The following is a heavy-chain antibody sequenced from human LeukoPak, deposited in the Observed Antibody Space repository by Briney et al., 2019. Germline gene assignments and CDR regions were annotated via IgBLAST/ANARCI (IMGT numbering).Heavy chain of an antibody. D-gene: IGHD2-2*02. J-gene: IGHJ4*02. CDR3: ARDGCSSTSCYTIGY. Sequence: GGSLRLSCAASGFTFSSYSMNWVRQAPGKGLEWVSPISSSSSYIYYADSVKGRFTISRDNAKNSLYLQMNSLRAEDTAVYYCARDGCSSTSCYTIGYWGQGTLVTVSS. V-gene: IGHV3-21*01. CDR1: GFTFSSYS. CDR2: ISSSSSYI.